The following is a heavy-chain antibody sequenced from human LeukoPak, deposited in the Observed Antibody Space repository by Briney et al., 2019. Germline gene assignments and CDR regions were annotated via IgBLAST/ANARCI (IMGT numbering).Heavy chain of an antibody. Sequence: PGGSLRLSCAASGFTFSSYGMHWVRQAPGKGLEWVAVISYDGSNKYYADSVEGRFTISRDNSKNTLYLQMNSLRAEDTAVYYCAKDAPYFDYWGQGTLVTVSS. V-gene: IGHV3-30*18. CDR2: ISYDGSNK. J-gene: IGHJ4*02. CDR3: AKDAPYFDY. CDR1: GFTFSSYG.